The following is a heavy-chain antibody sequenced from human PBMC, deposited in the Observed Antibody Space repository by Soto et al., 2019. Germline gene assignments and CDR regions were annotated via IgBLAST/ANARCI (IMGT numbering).Heavy chain of an antibody. CDR1: GFTFSTYS. CDR3: ARGYDWAFDV. D-gene: IGHD3-16*01. CDR2: IKPDGNDK. V-gene: IGHV3-7*01. Sequence: EVQLVESGRGLVQHGGSVRLACAASGFTFSTYSMNWVRQAPGRGLEWVGNIKPDGNDKYYVDSVKGRFTLYRDNAKNSRYLQVTSLRVEDTAVYYGARGYDWAFDVWGQVTMVTVAS. J-gene: IGHJ3*01.